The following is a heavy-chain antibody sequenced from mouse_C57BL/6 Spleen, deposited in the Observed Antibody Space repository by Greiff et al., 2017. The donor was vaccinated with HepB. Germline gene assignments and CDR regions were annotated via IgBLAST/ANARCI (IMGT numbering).Heavy chain of an antibody. D-gene: IGHD1-1*01. CDR3: ARGGYYGSSYDYAMDY. CDR1: GYTFTSYW. CDR2: IHPNSGST. Sequence: VQLQQPGAELVKPGASVKLSCKASGYTFTSYWMHWVKQRPGQGLEWIGMIHPNSGSTNYNEKFKSKATLTVDKSSSTDYMQLSSLTSEDSAVYYCARGGYYGSSYDYAMDYWGQGTSVTVSS. V-gene: IGHV1-64*01. J-gene: IGHJ4*01.